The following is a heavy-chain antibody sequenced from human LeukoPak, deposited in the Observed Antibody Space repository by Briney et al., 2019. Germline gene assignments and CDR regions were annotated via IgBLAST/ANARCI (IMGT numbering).Heavy chain of an antibody. V-gene: IGHV5-51*01. CDR3: ARIRPQGYSSGWYGVPGY. D-gene: IGHD6-19*01. CDR2: IYPGDSDT. Sequence: GESLKLSCKGSGYSFTSYWIGWVRQMPGKGLEWMGIIYPGDSDTRYSPSFQGQVTISADKSISTAYLQWSSLKASDTAMYYCARIRPQGYSSGWYGVPGYWGQGTLVTVSS. J-gene: IGHJ4*02. CDR1: GYSFTSYW.